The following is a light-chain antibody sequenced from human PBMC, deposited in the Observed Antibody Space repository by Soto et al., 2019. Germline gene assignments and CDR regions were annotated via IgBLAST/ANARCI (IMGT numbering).Light chain of an antibody. CDR3: QSYDSSLNGYV. Sequence: QSVLTQPASVSGAPGQRVSISCTGSSSNIGAGYGVHWYHHLPGTAPKLLIFGNNNRPSGVPDRFSGSKSGTSASLGITGLQAEDEADYSCQSYDSSLNGYVFGTGTKVTVL. V-gene: IGLV1-40*01. CDR2: GNN. CDR1: SSNIGAGYG. J-gene: IGLJ1*01.